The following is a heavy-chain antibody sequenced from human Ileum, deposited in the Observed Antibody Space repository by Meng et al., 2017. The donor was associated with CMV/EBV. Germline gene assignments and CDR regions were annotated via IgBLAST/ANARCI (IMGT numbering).Heavy chain of an antibody. CDR2: ICRCFST. V-gene: IGHV3-53*01. CDR3: ARDITVDFWSGYYSKPGGYDY. J-gene: IGHJ4*02. CDR1: GFTVTNNY. Sequence: GGSLRLSCAASGFTVTNNYINWVRQAPGKGLEWVSVICRCFSTYYADSVKGRFTISRDNAKNSLYLQMNSLRAEDTAVYYCARDITVDFWSGYYSKPGGYDYWGQGTLVTVSS. D-gene: IGHD3-3*01.